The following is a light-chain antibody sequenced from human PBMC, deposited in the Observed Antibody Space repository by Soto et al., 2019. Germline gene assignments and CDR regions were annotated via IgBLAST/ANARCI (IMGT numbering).Light chain of an antibody. Sequence: QLVLTQSPSASASLGASVKLTCTLSSGHSSYAIAWHQQQPEKGPRFLMRVNSDGSHSRGDGIPDRFSGSSSGAERHLTISSLQSEDEADYYCQTWGTGIRVFGGGTKFTVL. CDR1: SGHSSYA. V-gene: IGLV4-69*01. J-gene: IGLJ3*02. CDR3: QTWGTGIRV. CDR2: VNSDGSH.